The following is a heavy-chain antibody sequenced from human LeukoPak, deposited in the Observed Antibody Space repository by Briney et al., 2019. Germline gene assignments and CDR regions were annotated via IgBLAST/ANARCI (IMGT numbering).Heavy chain of an antibody. CDR2: INPNSGGT. CDR1: GYTFTDFY. Sequence: ASVKVSCRASGYTFTDFYIHWVRQAPGQGLEWMGWINPNSGGTNYAQKFQGRVTMTRDTSISTAYIELSRLRSDDTAVYYCARVAVLMLYGSSFCYFDYWGQGALVTVSS. J-gene: IGHJ4*02. V-gene: IGHV1-2*02. CDR3: ARVAVLMLYGSSFCYFDY. D-gene: IGHD2-8*01.